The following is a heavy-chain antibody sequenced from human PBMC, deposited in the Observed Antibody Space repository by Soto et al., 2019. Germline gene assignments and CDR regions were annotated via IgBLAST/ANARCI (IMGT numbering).Heavy chain of an antibody. D-gene: IGHD4-17*01. CDR2: INHSGST. CDR3: ARAGGGDIHYYYYYMDV. CDR1: GGSFSGYY. V-gene: IGHV4-34*01. Sequence: QVQLQQWGAGLLKPSETLSLTCAVYGGSFSGYYWSWIRQPPGKGLEWIGEINHSGSTNYNPSLKSRVTISVDTSKNQFSLKLSSVTAADTAVDYCARAGGGDIHYYYYYMDVWGKGTTVTVSS. J-gene: IGHJ6*03.